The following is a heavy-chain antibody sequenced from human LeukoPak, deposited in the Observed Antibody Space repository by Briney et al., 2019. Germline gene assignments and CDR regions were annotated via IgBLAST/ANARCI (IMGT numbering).Heavy chain of an antibody. D-gene: IGHD3-10*01. CDR2: ISPNSGDT. J-gene: IGHJ5*02. CDR3: ARDLGTSNYNWFDP. V-gene: IGHV1-2*02. CDR1: GYTFTAYN. Sequence: ASVRVSCKASGYTFTAYNMHWVRQARGQGPEWMGWISPNSGDTNYAQKFQGRFTMTRDTSTSTAYIQLTRLRSNDTAVYYCARDLGTSNYNWFDPWGPGTLVTVSS.